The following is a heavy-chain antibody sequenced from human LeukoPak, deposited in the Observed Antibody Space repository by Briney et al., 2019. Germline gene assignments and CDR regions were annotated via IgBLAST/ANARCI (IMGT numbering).Heavy chain of an antibody. CDR1: GGTFSSYA. CDR2: IIPIFGTA. V-gene: IGHV1-69*13. Sequence: SVKVSCKASGGTFSSYAISWVRQDPGQGLEWMGGIIPIFGTANYAQKFQGRVTITADESTSTAYMELSSLRSEDTAVYYCARSALGYCTNGVCRSFDYWGQGTLVTVSS. D-gene: IGHD2-8*01. CDR3: ARSALGYCTNGVCRSFDY. J-gene: IGHJ4*02.